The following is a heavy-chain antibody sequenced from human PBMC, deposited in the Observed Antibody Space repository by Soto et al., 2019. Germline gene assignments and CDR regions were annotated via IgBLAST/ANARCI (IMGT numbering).Heavy chain of an antibody. Sequence: ASVKVSCKASGYTFTGYYMHWVRLAPGQGLEWMGWINPNSGGTNYAQKFQGWVTMTRDTSISTAYMELSRLRSDDTAVYYCARDPHPYCGGDCNYYYGMDVWGQGTTVTVSS. J-gene: IGHJ6*02. CDR2: INPNSGGT. CDR3: ARDPHPYCGGDCNYYYGMDV. CDR1: GYTFTGYY. V-gene: IGHV1-2*04. D-gene: IGHD2-21*02.